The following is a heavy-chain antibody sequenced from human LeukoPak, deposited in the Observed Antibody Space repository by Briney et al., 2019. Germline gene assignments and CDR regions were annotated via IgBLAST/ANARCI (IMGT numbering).Heavy chain of an antibody. CDR2: IYPGDSDT. CDR3: ARQRSVVGATNDY. V-gene: IGHV5-51*01. CDR1: GCSFTSYW. D-gene: IGHD1-26*01. Sequence: GESLKISCKGSGCSFTSYWIGWVRQMPGKGLEWVGIIYPGDSDTRYSPSFQGQVTISADKSISTAYLQWSSLKASDTAMYYCARQRSVVGATNDYWGQGTLVTVSS. J-gene: IGHJ4*02.